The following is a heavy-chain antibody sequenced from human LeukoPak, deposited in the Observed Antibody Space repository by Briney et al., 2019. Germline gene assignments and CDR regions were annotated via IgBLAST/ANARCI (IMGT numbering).Heavy chain of an antibody. D-gene: IGHD3-22*01. Sequence: SETLSLXCTVSGGSISSYYWGWIRQPPGKGLEWIGSIYYSGSTYYNPSLKSRVTISVDTSKNQFSLKLSSVTAADTAVYYCASGPYYDSSGYRPYYFDYWGQGTLVTVSS. J-gene: IGHJ4*02. CDR1: GGSISSYY. CDR2: IYYSGST. CDR3: ASGPYYDSSGYRPYYFDY. V-gene: IGHV4-39*01.